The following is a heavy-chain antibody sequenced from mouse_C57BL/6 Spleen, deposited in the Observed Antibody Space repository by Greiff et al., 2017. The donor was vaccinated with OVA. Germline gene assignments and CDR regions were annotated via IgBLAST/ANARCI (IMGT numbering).Heavy chain of an antibody. V-gene: IGHV5-17*01. D-gene: IGHD1-1*01. CDR2: ISSGSSTI. CDR1: GFTFSDYG. J-gene: IGHJ4*01. CDR3: ARDGSSPHYAMDD. Sequence: DVMLVESGGGLVKPGGSLKLSCAASGFTFSDYGMHWVRQAPEKGLEWVAYISSGSSTIYYADTVKGRFTLSRDNAKNTLFLQMTSLRSEDTAMYYCARDGSSPHYAMDDWGQGTSVTVSS.